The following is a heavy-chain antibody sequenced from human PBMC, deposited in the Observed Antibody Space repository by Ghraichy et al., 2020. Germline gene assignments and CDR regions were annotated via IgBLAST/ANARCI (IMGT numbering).Heavy chain of an antibody. V-gene: IGHV4-34*01. Sequence: SETLSLTCAVYGGSFSGYYWSWIRQPPGKGLEWIGEINHSGSTNYNPSLKSRVTISVDTSKNQFSLKLSSVTAADTAVYYCARNRRIKTLRDYYYYGMDVWGQGTTVTVSS. CDR3: ARNRRIKTLRDYYYYGMDV. CDR2: INHSGST. D-gene: IGHD3-10*01. CDR1: GGSFSGYY. J-gene: IGHJ6*02.